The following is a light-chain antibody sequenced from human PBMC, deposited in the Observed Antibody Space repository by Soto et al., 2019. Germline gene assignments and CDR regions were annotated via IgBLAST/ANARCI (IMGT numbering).Light chain of an antibody. CDR2: EVS. CDR3: SSYTSSSTDV. J-gene: IGLJ1*01. V-gene: IGLV2-14*01. Sequence: QSVLTQPASVSGCPGQLITISCTGTSSDVGGYNYVSWYQQHPGKAPKLMISEVSNRPSGVSNRFSGSKSGNTASLTISGLQAEDEADYYCSSYTSSSTDVFGTWTKVTVL. CDR1: SSDVGGYNY.